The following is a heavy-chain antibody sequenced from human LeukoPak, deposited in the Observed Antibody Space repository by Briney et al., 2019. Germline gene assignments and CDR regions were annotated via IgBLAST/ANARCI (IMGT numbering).Heavy chain of an antibody. CDR3: AGRGTSSSFDYYYYMDV. CDR2: TYPGDSDT. CDR1: GYSFTNYW. V-gene: IGHV5-51*01. J-gene: IGHJ6*03. Sequence: GESLKISCKGSGYSFTNYWIGWVRQMPGKGLEWMGITYPGDSDTRYSPSFQGQVTISADKSISSAYLQWSSLKASDTAMYYCAGRGTSSSFDYYYYMDVWGKGTTVTVSS. D-gene: IGHD6-6*01.